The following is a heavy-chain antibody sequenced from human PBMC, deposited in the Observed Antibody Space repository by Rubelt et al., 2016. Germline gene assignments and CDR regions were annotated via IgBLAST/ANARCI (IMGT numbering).Heavy chain of an antibody. CDR1: SGSISSYY. V-gene: IGHV4-59*01. D-gene: IGHD5-12*01. CDR3: ARTIAARREDYFYYGMDV. Sequence: QVQLQESGPGLVKPSETLSLTCTVSSGSISSYYWSWIRQPPGKGLEWIGYIYYTGSTNYSPSLKSRVAISVDTSKNQFSLRLNSVAAADTAVYYCARTIAARREDYFYYGMDVWGQGTTVTVSS. CDR2: IYYTGST. J-gene: IGHJ6*02.